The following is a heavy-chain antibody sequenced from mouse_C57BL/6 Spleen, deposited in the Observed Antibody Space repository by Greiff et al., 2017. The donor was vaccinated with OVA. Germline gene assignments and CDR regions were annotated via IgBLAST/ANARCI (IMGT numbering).Heavy chain of an antibody. Sequence: QVQLKQPGAELVRPGSSVKLSCKASGYTFTSYWMHWVKQRPIQGLEWIGNIDPSDSETHYNQKFKDKATLTVDKSSSTAYRQLSSLTSEDSAVYYCAIDVYSRYAMDYWGQGTSVTVSS. CDR1: GYTFTSYW. V-gene: IGHV1-52*01. CDR2: IDPSDSET. J-gene: IGHJ4*01. CDR3: AIDVYSRYAMDY. D-gene: IGHD2-3*01.